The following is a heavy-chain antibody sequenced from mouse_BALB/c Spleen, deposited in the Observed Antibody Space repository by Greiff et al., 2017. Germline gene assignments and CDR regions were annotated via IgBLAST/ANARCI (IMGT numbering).Heavy chain of an antibody. CDR2: ISYSGST. J-gene: IGHJ4*01. D-gene: IGHD2-4*01. CDR1: GYSITSDYA. Sequence: EVQLQQSGPGLVKPSQSLSLTCTVTGYSITSDYAWNWIRQFPGNKLEWMGYISYSGSTSYNPSIKSRISITRDTSKNQFFLQLNSVTTEDTATYYCARRDYLYAMDYWGQGTSVTVSS. CDR3: ARRDYLYAMDY. V-gene: IGHV3-2*02.